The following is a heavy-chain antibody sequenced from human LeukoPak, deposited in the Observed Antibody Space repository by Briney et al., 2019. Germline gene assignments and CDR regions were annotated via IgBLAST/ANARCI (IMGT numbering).Heavy chain of an antibody. CDR1: GYTFTGYY. J-gene: IGHJ5*02. V-gene: IGHV1-8*02. Sequence: ASVKVSCKASGYTFTGYYMHWVRQAPGQGLEWMGWMNPNSGNTGYAQKFQGRVTMTRNTSISTAYMELSSLRSEDTAVYYCARSIGESSNWFDPWGQGTLVTVSS. CDR2: MNPNSGNT. CDR3: ARSIGESSNWFDP. D-gene: IGHD3-10*01.